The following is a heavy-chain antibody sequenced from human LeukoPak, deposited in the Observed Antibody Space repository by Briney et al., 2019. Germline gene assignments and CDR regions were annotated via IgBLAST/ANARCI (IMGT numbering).Heavy chain of an antibody. CDR1: GFDFRSHW. CDR3: ARDQEEQWSGVAWYIDY. V-gene: IGHV3-7*01. Sequence: PGGSLRLSCVASGFDFRSHWMSWVREAPGKGVEWVANIKQDESEKYYVDSVKGRFTISRDNSKNTLYLQMNGLRAEDTAVYYCARDQEEQWSGVAWYIDYWGQGTLVTVSS. CDR2: IKQDESEK. J-gene: IGHJ4*02. D-gene: IGHD6-19*01.